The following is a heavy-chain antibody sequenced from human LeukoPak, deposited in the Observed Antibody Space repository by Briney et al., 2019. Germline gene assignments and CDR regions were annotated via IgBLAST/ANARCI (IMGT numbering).Heavy chain of an antibody. V-gene: IGHV4-34*01. CDR2: INHSGST. D-gene: IGHD3-22*01. Sequence: SETLSLTCAVYGGSFSGYYWSWIRQPPGKGLEWIGEINHSGSTNYNPSLKSRVTISVDTSKNQFSLKLSSVTAADTAVYYCATRSVVASVDYWGQGTLVTVSS. CDR3: ATRSVVASVDY. J-gene: IGHJ4*02. CDR1: GGSFSGYY.